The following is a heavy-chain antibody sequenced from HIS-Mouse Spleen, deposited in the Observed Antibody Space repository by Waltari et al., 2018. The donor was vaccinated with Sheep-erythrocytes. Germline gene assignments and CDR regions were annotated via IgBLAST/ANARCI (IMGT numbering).Heavy chain of an antibody. Sequence: QVQLVESGGGVVQPGRSLRLSCAASGFTFSSYGMHWVRQAPGKGPEWVAVVSYDGTNKNYADSVKGRFTISRDNSKNTLYLQMNSRSAEDTAVYYCAKGDAMVYDAFDIWGQGTMVTVSS. D-gene: IGHD2-8*01. CDR3: AKGDAMVYDAFDI. J-gene: IGHJ3*02. V-gene: IGHV3-30*18. CDR2: VSYDGTNK. CDR1: GFTFSSYG.